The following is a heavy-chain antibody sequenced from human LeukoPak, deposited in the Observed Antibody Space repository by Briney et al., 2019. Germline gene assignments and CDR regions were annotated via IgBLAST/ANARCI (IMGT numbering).Heavy chain of an antibody. J-gene: IGHJ4*02. CDR3: AKELYGNPSGY. CDR2: ISGDGGTI. CDR1: GFTLRSSA. D-gene: IGHD2-8*01. V-gene: IGHV3-23*01. Sequence: GGSLRLSCAASGFTLRSSAMSWVRQAPGKGLEWVLAISGDGGTISYAASVRGRFTISRDNAKNTLFLQISSLRAGDTALYYCAKELYGNPSGYWGQGTRVTVSS.